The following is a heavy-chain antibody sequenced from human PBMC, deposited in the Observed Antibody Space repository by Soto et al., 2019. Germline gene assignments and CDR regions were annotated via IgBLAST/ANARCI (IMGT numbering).Heavy chain of an antibody. CDR1: GFSLSTTEEG. J-gene: IGHJ4*02. CDR2: IYWDDDK. CDR3: AHGSCFGADCYPNPYFDF. V-gene: IGHV2-5*02. D-gene: IGHD2-21*02. Sequence: QITLKESGPTLVKPTQTLTLTCTFSGFSLSTTEEGVGWIRQPPGKAPEWLALIYWDDDKRYSPSLKTRLTITKDTSKNQVVLTVTNVDPVDTATYYCAHGSCFGADCYPNPYFDFWGQGILVPVSS.